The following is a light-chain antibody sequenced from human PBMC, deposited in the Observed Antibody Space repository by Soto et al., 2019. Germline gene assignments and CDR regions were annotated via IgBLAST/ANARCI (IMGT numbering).Light chain of an antibody. CDR1: QSVSSSY. CDR3: QPYGNSPET. J-gene: IGKJ1*01. V-gene: IGKV3-20*01. CDR2: GAS. Sequence: EIVLTQSPGTLSLSPGERATLSCRASQSVSSSYLAWYQQKPGQAPRLLIHGASSRATGIPDRFSGSGSGTDFTLTISRLEPADFAVYYSQPYGNSPETFGQGTNVEIK.